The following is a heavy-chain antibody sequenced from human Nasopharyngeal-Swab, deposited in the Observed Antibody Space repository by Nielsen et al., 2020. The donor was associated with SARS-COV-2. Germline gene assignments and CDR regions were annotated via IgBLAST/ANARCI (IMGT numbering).Heavy chain of an antibody. J-gene: IGHJ4*02. Sequence: GGSLRLSCAASGFTFSSYWMSWVRQAPGKGLEWVANIKQDGSEKYYVDSVKGRFTISRDNAKNSLYPQMNSLRAEDTAVYYCARDRSDILTGYYLFFDYWGQGTLVTVSS. CDR2: IKQDGSEK. D-gene: IGHD3-9*01. CDR3: ARDRSDILTGYYLFFDY. V-gene: IGHV3-7*01. CDR1: GFTFSSYW.